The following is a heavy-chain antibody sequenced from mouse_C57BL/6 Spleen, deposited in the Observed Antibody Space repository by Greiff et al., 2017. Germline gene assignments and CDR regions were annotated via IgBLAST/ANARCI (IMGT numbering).Heavy chain of an antibody. V-gene: IGHV1-64*01. CDR1: GYTFPRYW. Sequence: QVQLQQPEAELVKPGASVKLSCKASGYTFPRYWMHWVKQRPGQGLEWIGMIHPNSGSTNYNEKFKSKATLTVDKSSSTAYMQLSSLTSEDSAVYYCANYYYGSSSYYFDYWGQGTTLTVSS. J-gene: IGHJ2*01. CDR2: IHPNSGST. CDR3: ANYYYGSSSYYFDY. D-gene: IGHD1-1*01.